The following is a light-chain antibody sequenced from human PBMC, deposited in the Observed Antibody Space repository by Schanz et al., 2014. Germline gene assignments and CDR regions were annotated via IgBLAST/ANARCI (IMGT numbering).Light chain of an antibody. CDR3: QQYYSYPLT. J-gene: IGKJ5*01. CDR2: AAS. Sequence: IQLTRSPSSLSASVGDRVTITCRASQGISSFLAWYQQKPGKVPKLLIYAASTLQSGVPLRFSGSGSGTDFTLTISTLQPEDFATYYCQQYYSYPLTFGQGTRLEIK. CDR1: QGISSF. V-gene: IGKV1-9*01.